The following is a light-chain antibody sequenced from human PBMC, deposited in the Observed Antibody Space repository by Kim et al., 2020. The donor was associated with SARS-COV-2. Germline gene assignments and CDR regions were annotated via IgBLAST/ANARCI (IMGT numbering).Light chain of an antibody. CDR2: GVS. CDR1: SSDVGGYNY. V-gene: IGLV2-8*01. J-gene: IGLJ2*01. CDR3: SSYAGANSVI. Sequence: GQSDTLACTGTSSDVGGYNYVSWYQQHPGNAPRLIIYGVSKRPSWVTRRFSGSKSGNTASLTVSGLQAEDEADYYCSSYAGANSVIFGGGTQLTVL.